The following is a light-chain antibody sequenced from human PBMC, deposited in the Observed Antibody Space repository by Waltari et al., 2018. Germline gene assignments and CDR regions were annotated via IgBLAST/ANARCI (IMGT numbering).Light chain of an antibody. J-gene: IGKJ2*01. Sequence: EIVMTQSPATLSVSPGGGSTLSCSASRAIASNVAWYQQKPGHPLRLLIFDASTRATGIPERFSGSWSGTEFTLTISSLQSEDSAVYFCQQFNTRYSFGQGTKLEI. CDR2: DAS. CDR3: QQFNTRYS. CDR1: RAIASN. V-gene: IGKV3-15*01.